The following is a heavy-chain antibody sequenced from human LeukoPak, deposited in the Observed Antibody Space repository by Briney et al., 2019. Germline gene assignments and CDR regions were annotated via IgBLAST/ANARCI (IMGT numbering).Heavy chain of an antibody. J-gene: IGHJ4*02. D-gene: IGHD6-19*01. V-gene: IGHV3-30*02. CDR1: GFTFSEYG. CDR2: IRFDGTNK. Sequence: PGGSLRLSCAASGFTFSEYGVHWVRQAPGKGLEWVAFIRFDGTNKYYADSVKGRFTISRDNSKNTLYLQMNSLRSEDTAVYYCAKDTIRLAVEAPDYWGQGTLVTVSS. CDR3: AKDTIRLAVEAPDY.